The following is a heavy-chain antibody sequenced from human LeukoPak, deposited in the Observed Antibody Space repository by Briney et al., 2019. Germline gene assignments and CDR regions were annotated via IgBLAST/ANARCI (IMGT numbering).Heavy chain of an antibody. CDR2: IYYSGST. CDR3: ARRDYYDSSGYYGY. CDR1: GGSISSYY. D-gene: IGHD3-22*01. V-gene: IGHV4-59*08. Sequence: TSETLSLTCTVSGGSISSYYWSWIRQPPGKGLEWIGYIYYSGSTNHNPSLKSRVTISVDTSKNQFSLKLSSVTAADTAVYYCARRDYYDSSGYYGYWGQGTLVTVSS. J-gene: IGHJ4*02.